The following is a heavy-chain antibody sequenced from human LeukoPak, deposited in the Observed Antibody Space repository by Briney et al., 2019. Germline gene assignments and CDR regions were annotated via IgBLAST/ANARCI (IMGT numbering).Heavy chain of an antibody. D-gene: IGHD6-19*01. CDR2: INHSGST. Sequence: SETLSLTCAVYGGSFSGYYWSWIRQPPGKGLEWIGEINHSGSTNYNPSLKSRVTISVDTSKNQFSLKLNSVTAADTAVYYCARVGSGCFDYWGQGTLVTVSS. V-gene: IGHV4-34*01. J-gene: IGHJ4*02. CDR3: ARVGSGCFDY. CDR1: GGSFSGYY.